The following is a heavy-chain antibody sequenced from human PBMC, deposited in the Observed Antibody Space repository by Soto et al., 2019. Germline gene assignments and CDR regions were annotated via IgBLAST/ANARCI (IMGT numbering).Heavy chain of an antibody. CDR2: IKPDGSEK. CDR1: GFTFGPYW. V-gene: IGHV3-7*01. J-gene: IGHJ2*01. CDR3: ARPDTVAGSSYWCFDL. D-gene: IGHD4-17*01. Sequence: EVQLVESGGGLVQPGGSLRLSCAASGFTFGPYWMTWVRQAPGKGLEWVAKIKPDGSEKYYVDSVKGRFTISRDNTKTSLDRQMDSLRAEDTAVYYCARPDTVAGSSYWCFDLWGRGTLVTVSS.